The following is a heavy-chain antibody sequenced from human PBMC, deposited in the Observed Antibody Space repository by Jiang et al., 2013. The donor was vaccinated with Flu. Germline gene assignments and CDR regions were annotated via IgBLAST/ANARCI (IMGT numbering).Heavy chain of an antibody. Sequence: TLSLTCTVSGGSISSGGYYWSWIRQHPGKGLEWIGYIYYSGSTYYNPSLKSRVTISVDTSKNQFSLKLSSVTAADTAVYYCARGGSYDSSGSHTNDYWGQGTLVTVSS. CDR3: ARGGSYDSSGSHTNDY. CDR2: IYYSGST. D-gene: IGHD3-22*01. CDR1: GGSISSGGYY. J-gene: IGHJ4*02. V-gene: IGHV4-31*03.